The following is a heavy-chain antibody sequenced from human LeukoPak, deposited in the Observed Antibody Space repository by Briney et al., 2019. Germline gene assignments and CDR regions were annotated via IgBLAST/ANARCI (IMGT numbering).Heavy chain of an antibody. CDR1: GFTFSSYG. CDR3: ARALDGDY. J-gene: IGHJ4*02. CDR2: ISYDGSNK. Sequence: PGRSLRLSCAASGFTFSSYGMHWVRQAPGKGLEWVAVISYDGSNKYYADSVKGRFTISRDNAKNSLYLQMNSLRAEDTAVYYCARALDGDYWGQGTLVTVSS. V-gene: IGHV3-30*03. D-gene: IGHD5-24*01.